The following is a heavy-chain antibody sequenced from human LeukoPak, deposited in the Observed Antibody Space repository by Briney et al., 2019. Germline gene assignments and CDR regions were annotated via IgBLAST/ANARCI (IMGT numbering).Heavy chain of an antibody. CDR3: ATGDLLLWFGELWS. J-gene: IGHJ5*02. Sequence: APVKVSCKVSGYTLTELSMHWVRQAPGKGLEWMGGFDPEDGETIYAQKFQGRVTMTEDTSTDTAYMELSSLRSEDTAVYYCATGDLLLWFGELWSWGQGTLVTVSS. CDR2: FDPEDGET. D-gene: IGHD3-10*01. CDR1: GYTLTELS. V-gene: IGHV1-24*01.